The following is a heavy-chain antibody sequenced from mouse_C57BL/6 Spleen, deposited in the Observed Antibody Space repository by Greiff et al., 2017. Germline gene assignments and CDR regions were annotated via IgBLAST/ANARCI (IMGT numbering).Heavy chain of an antibody. Sequence: EVNVVESGGGLVKPGGSLKLSCAASGFTFSDYGMHWVRQAPEKGLGWVAYISSGSSTIYYADTVKGRFTLSRDNAKNTLFLQMTSLRSEDTAMYYCARNYGNYEDYFDYWGQGTTLTVSA. D-gene: IGHD2-1*01. V-gene: IGHV5-17*01. J-gene: IGHJ2*01. CDR3: ARNYGNYEDYFDY. CDR1: GFTFSDYG. CDR2: ISSGSSTI.